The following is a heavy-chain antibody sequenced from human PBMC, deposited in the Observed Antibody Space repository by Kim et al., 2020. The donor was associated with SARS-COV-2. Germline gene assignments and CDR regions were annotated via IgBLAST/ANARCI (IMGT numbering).Heavy chain of an antibody. CDR1: GGSINDYH. CDR2: IHYTGST. V-gene: IGHV4-59*01. D-gene: IGHD6-13*01. CDR3: ATIAAGGTS. J-gene: IGHJ4*02. Sequence: SETLSLTCTVSGGSINDYHWSWIRQPPGKGLAWIGNIHYTGSTYYIPSLRSRVTISLDTSKKQFSLKVRSVTAADTAVYYCATIAAGGTSWGQGTLVTVFS.